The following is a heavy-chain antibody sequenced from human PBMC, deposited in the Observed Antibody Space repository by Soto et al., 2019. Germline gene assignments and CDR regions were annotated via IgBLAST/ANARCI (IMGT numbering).Heavy chain of an antibody. Sequence: SVKVSCKASGGTFSSYTISWVRQAPGQGLEWMGRIIPILGIANYAQKFQGRVTITADKSTSTAYMELSSLRSEDTAVYYCARYCSGGSCYPMRAFDIWGQGTMVTVS. D-gene: IGHD2-15*01. CDR3: ARYCSGGSCYPMRAFDI. CDR2: IIPILGIA. CDR1: GGTFSSYT. J-gene: IGHJ3*02. V-gene: IGHV1-69*02.